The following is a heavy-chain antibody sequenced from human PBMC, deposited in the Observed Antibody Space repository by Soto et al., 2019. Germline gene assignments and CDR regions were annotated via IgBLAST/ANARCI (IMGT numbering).Heavy chain of an antibody. J-gene: IGHJ4*02. Sequence: QVQLVQSGAEVKKPGASVKVSCKASGYTFTGYYMHWVRQAPGQGFEWMGWINPNSGGTNYAQKFQGRVTMTRDTSISTAYMELSRLRPDDTAVYYCARERYSSGFWPDYWGQGTLVTVSS. CDR1: GYTFTGYY. CDR2: INPNSGGT. D-gene: IGHD6-19*01. V-gene: IGHV1-2*02. CDR3: ARERYSSGFWPDY.